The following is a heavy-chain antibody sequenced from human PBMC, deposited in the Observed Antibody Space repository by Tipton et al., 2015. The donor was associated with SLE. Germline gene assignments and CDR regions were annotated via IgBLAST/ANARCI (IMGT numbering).Heavy chain of an antibody. CDR2: IQYDGNII. D-gene: IGHD3-10*01. V-gene: IGHV3-30*18. Sequence: RSLRLSCAASGFTFSSYSMNWVRQAPGKGLEWVAFIQYDGNIIHYADSVKGRFTISRDNSKNTLYLQMNSLGVEDTAIYYCAKAYHYASGSNYVTFAYWGQGTRVFVSS. CDR3: AKAYHYASGSNYVTFAY. J-gene: IGHJ4*02. CDR1: GFTFSSYS.